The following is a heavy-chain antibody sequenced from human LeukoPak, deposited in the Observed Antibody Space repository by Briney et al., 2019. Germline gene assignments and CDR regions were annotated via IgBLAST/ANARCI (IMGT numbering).Heavy chain of an antibody. V-gene: IGHV4-34*01. CDR3: ARARSPLRGWELLRRLSSAHWFDP. CDR2: INHSGST. Sequence: TSETLSLTCAVSGGSISSGGYYWSWIRQPPGKGLEWIGEINHSGSTNYNPSLKSRVTISVDTSKNQFSLKLSSVTAADTAVYYCARARSPLRGWELLRRLSSAHWFDPWGQGTLVTVSS. D-gene: IGHD1-26*01. J-gene: IGHJ5*02. CDR1: GGSISSGGYY.